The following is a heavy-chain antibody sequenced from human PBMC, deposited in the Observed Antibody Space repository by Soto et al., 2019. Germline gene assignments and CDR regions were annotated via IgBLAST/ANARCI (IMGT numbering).Heavy chain of an antibody. D-gene: IGHD4-17*01. CDR2: IYYSGST. CDR1: GGSISSGGYY. CDR3: ARAFDTVAYFDY. V-gene: IGHV4-31*03. Sequence: SETLSLTCTVSGGSISSGGYYWSWIRQHPGKGLEWIGYIYYSGSTYYNPSLKSRVTISVDTSKNQFSPKLSSVTAADTAVYYCARAFDTVAYFDYWGQGTLVTVSS. J-gene: IGHJ4*02.